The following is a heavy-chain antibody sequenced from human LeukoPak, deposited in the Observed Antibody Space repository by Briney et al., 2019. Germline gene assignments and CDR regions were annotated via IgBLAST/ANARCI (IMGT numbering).Heavy chain of an antibody. Sequence: GASVKVSCKASGYTFTGYYMHWVRQAPGQGLEWMGWINPNSGGTNYAQKFQGGVTMTRDTSISTAYMEVSRLRPDDTAVYYCARGPLGSSSSGYYYYMDVWGKGTTVTVSS. CDR3: ARGPLGSSSSGYYYYMDV. CDR2: INPNSGGT. CDR1: GYTFTGYY. J-gene: IGHJ6*03. D-gene: IGHD6-6*01. V-gene: IGHV1-2*02.